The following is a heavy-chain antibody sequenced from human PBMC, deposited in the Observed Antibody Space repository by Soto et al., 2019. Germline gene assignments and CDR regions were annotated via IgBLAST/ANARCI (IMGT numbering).Heavy chain of an antibody. D-gene: IGHD3-3*01. CDR1: GGTFSSYA. Sequence: QVQLVQSGAEVKKPGSSVKVSCKASGGTFSSYAISWVRQAPGQGLEWMGGIIPIFGTANYAQKFQGRVTITADESTRTADMGLGSRGWEDGGGYYCARGKTKLVLGWFTNYYYFYGMDGWGQGTTVTVSS. CDR3: ARGKTKLVLGWFTNYYYFYGMDG. CDR2: IIPIFGTA. V-gene: IGHV1-69*12. J-gene: IGHJ6*02.